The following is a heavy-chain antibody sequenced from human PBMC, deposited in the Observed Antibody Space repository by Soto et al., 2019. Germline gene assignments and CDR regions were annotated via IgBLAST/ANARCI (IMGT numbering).Heavy chain of an antibody. CDR3: ARRGYSGYDWGWYFDC. CDR2: IGSTGSTI. CDR1: GFDFRIYE. D-gene: IGHD5-12*01. Sequence: GGSLRLSCEASGFDFRIYEMNWVRQAPGKGLEWLSYIGSTGSTIYYADSVKGRFTIFRDDGKNSVYLQMNTLRAEDTAVYYCARRGYSGYDWGWYFDCWGQGTPFTVSS. V-gene: IGHV3-48*03. J-gene: IGHJ4*02.